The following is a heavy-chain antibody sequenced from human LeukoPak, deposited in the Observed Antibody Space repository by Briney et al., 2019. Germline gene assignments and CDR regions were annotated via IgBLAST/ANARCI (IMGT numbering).Heavy chain of an antibody. CDR3: ARTAGLLWFGEILGNFDY. Sequence: ASVKVSCKASGYTFTSYGISWVRQAPGQGLEWMGWISAYNGNTNYAQKLQGRVTMTTDTSTSTAYMELRSLRSDDTAVYYCARTAGLLWFGEILGNFDYWGQGTLVTVSS. V-gene: IGHV1-18*01. D-gene: IGHD3-10*01. J-gene: IGHJ4*02. CDR1: GYTFTSYG. CDR2: ISAYNGNT.